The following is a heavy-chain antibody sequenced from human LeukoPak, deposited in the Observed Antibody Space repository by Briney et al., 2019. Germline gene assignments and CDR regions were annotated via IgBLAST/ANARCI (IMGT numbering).Heavy chain of an antibody. Sequence: GGSLRLSCAASGFTVSSNFLSWVRQAPGKGLEWVSLIYSGGSTDYTDSVKGRFTISRDNAKNSLFLEMNSLRVEDTAVYYCVRDMGRESIFDYWGQGTLVTVSS. J-gene: IGHJ4*02. CDR3: VRDMGRESIFDY. CDR1: GFTVSSNF. CDR2: IYSGGST. V-gene: IGHV3-53*01. D-gene: IGHD3-10*01.